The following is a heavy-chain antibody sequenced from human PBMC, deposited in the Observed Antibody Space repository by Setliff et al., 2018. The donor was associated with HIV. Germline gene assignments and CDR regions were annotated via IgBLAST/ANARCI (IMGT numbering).Heavy chain of an antibody. CDR1: GFTFSSYS. Sequence: PGGSLRLSCAASGFTFSSYSMNWVRQASGKGLEWVSSISSSSSYIYYADSVKGRFTISRDDSKNPLYLQMNSLIAEDTAVYYCARGQFRLRPDSLDLWGQGTLVTVSS. J-gene: IGHJ3*01. CDR3: ARGQFRLRPDSLDL. D-gene: IGHD2-21*01. V-gene: IGHV3-21*01. CDR2: ISSSSSYI.